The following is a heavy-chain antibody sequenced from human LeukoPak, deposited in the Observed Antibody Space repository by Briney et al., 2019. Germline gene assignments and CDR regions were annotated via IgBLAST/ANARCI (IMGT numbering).Heavy chain of an antibody. CDR2: IYHSGSA. CDR3: ARVRSWGILTGYYAYMDV. V-gene: IGHV4-38-2*02. CDR1: AYSISSGYY. J-gene: IGHJ6*03. D-gene: IGHD3-9*01. Sequence: KASETLSLTCNVSAYSISSGYYWAWIRQPPGKGLEWIGSIYHSGSAYHNPALKSRVTISVDTSKNQFSVNVTSVTAADTAVYYCARVRSWGILTGYYAYMDVWGKGTTVTVSS.